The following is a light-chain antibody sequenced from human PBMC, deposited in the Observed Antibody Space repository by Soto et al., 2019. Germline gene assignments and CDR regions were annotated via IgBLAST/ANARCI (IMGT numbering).Light chain of an antibody. Sequence: IQMTQSPATLSASVGDRITITCRASQDISNDLGWFQQKQGKXPKXXIYAASILQTGVPSRFSGSGSGSAFSLTITSLQPEDFATYYCLQDYSSPITFGQGKRLEIK. CDR3: LQDYSSPIT. CDR1: QDISND. V-gene: IGKV1-6*02. CDR2: AAS. J-gene: IGKJ5*01.